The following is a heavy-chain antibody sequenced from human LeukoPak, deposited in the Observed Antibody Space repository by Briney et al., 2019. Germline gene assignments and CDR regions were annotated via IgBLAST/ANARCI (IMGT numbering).Heavy chain of an antibody. J-gene: IGHJ4*02. V-gene: IGHV4-39*01. CDR3: ARLLYCSSTSCLYYFDY. CDR1: GGSISSSSYY. CDR2: IYYSGST. D-gene: IGHD2-2*01. Sequence: PSETLSLTCTVPGGSISSSSYYWGWIRQPPGKGLEWIGSIYYSGSTYYNPSLKSRVTISVDTSKNQFSLKLSSVTAADTAVYYCARLLYCSSTSCLYYFDYWGQGTLVPVSS.